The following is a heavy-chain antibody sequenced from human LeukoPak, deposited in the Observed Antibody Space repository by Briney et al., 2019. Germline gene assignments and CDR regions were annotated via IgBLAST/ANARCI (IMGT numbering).Heavy chain of an antibody. J-gene: IGHJ5*02. CDR3: VREADGIRDFDP. Sequence: SETLYLTCTVSGGSISGYYWSWIRQPPGKALEWIAYIDYTGDTNSSSSLKSRVTISVATPKHQFSLRLNSVTAAASAFYFFVREADGIRDFDPWGQGTLVTVSS. CDR2: IDYTGDT. CDR1: GGSISGYY. D-gene: IGHD3-9*01. V-gene: IGHV4-59*12.